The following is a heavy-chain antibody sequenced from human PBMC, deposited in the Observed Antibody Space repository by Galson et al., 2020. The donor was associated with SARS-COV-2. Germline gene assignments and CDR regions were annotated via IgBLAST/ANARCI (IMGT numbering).Heavy chain of an antibody. CDR1: ALIFRRYR. D-gene: IGHD3-10*01. CDR3: AKDLPGGFGGFYPWFDH. CDR2: ISYVGSNK. V-gene: IGHV3-30*18. Sequence: QAGGSLRLSCAASALIFRRYRMNWVRQAPGTALERVAVISYVGSNKYYADSVKGRSTISSDNSKNTLYLQMNSLRAEDTAVYDCAKDLPGGFGGFYPWFDHWGQGTLVTVSS. J-gene: IGHJ5*02.